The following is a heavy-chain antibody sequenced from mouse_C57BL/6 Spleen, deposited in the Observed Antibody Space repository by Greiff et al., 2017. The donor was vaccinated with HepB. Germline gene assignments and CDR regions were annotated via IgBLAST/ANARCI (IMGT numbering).Heavy chain of an antibody. V-gene: IGHV1-82*01. CDR2: IYPGGGDT. Sequence: QVQLQQSGPELVKPGASVKISCKASGYAFSSSWMNWVKQRPGKGLEWIGRIYPGGGDTNYNGKFKGKATLTADKSSSTAYMQLSSLTSEDSAVYFCARSGGLYSNYLSWFAYWGQGTLVTVSA. CDR1: GYAFSSSW. J-gene: IGHJ3*01. D-gene: IGHD2-5*01. CDR3: ARSGGLYSNYLSWFAY.